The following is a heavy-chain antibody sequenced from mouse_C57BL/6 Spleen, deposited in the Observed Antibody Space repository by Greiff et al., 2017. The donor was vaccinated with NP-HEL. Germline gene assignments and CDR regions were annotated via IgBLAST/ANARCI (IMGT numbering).Heavy chain of an antibody. V-gene: IGHV10-3*01. CDR2: IRSKSSNYAT. J-gene: IGHJ4*01. CDR1: GFTFNTYA. CDR3: VRIPPSYYGSSNGAMDY. D-gene: IGHD1-1*01. Sequence: VQLKESGGGLVQPKGSLKLSCAASGFTFNTYAMHWVRQAPGKGLEWVARIRSKSSNYATYYADSVKDRFTISRDDSQSMLYLQMNNLKTEDTAMYYCVRIPPSYYGSSNGAMDYWGQGTSVTVSS.